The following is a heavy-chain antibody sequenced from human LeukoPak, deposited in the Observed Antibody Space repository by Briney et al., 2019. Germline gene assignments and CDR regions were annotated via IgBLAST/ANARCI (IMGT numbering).Heavy chain of an antibody. Sequence: PGGSLRLSCAASGFTFSSYAMNWVRQAPGKGLEWVSVISPRSDSAFYADSLRGRFTISRDNSKNTLFRQMSSLRAEDTAVYYCAKGPRVFGVVLGLDWYFDLWGRGTLVTVSS. CDR2: ISPRSDSA. J-gene: IGHJ2*01. CDR1: GFTFSSYA. D-gene: IGHD3-3*01. V-gene: IGHV3-23*01. CDR3: AKGPRVFGVVLGLDWYFDL.